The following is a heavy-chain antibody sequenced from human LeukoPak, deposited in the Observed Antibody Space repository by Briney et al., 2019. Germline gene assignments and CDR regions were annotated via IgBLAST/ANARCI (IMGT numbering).Heavy chain of an antibody. Sequence: GGSLRLSCAASGFTFRNYGMHWVRQTPGKGLEWVAVIWHDESNKNYADSVKGRFTISRDNSKSTLYLQMNSLRAEDTAVYYCARDYSTTWSYGVDVWGQGTTVTVSS. CDR1: GFTFRNYG. J-gene: IGHJ6*02. V-gene: IGHV3-33*01. D-gene: IGHD2-2*01. CDR3: ARDYSTTWSYGVDV. CDR2: IWHDESNK.